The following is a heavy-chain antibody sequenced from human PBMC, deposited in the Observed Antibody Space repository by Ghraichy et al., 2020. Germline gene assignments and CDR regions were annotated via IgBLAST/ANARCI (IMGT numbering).Heavy chain of an antibody. CDR2: ISYDGSNK. Sequence: GGSLRLSCAASGFTFSSYGMHWVRQAPGKGLEWVAVISYDGSNKYYADSVKGRFTISRDNSKNTLYLQMNSLRAEDTAVYYCAKEDRIAVPLLGYWGQGTLVTVSS. J-gene: IGHJ4*02. CDR1: GFTFSSYG. D-gene: IGHD6-19*01. V-gene: IGHV3-30*18. CDR3: AKEDRIAVPLLGY.